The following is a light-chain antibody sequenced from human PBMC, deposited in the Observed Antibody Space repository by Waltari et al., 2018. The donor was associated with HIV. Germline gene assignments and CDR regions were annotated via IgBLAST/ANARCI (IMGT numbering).Light chain of an antibody. CDR2: DVD. J-gene: IGLJ3*02. CDR1: DSDFCLYNF. Sequence: SAVTQPASVSGLPGQSTTISCTGADSDFCLYNFVSWYPQHSGKPPKLILYDVDSRASGVSDRFSGSMSGNTASLTISGLRAEDEAHYYCASFTGDNTVMFGGGTEVTVL. CDR3: ASFTGDNTVM. V-gene: IGLV2-14*03.